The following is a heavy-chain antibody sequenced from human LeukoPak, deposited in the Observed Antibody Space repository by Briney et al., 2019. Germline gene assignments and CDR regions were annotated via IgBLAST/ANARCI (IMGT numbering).Heavy chain of an antibody. Sequence: GGSLRLSCAASGFTFSNYAMNWVRQAPGKGLEWVTIISYDGITKYNADSVKGRFTISRDDSKNTLYLQMNSLRAEDTAVYFCARGYNYFDVWGQGTLVTVSS. CDR1: GFTFSNYA. D-gene: IGHD5-24*01. V-gene: IGHV3-30-3*01. J-gene: IGHJ4*02. CDR2: ISYDGITK. CDR3: ARGYNYFDV.